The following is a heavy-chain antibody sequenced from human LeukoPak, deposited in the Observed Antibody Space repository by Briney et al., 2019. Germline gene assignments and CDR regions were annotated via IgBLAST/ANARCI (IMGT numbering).Heavy chain of an antibody. V-gene: IGHV4-38-2*02. CDR1: HYSISSDYY. CDR2: AYHSGSI. J-gene: IGHJ5*02. D-gene: IGHD3-10*01. Sequence: SETLSLTCTVSHYSISSDYYWGWIRQPPGKGLEWIGSAYHSGSIHYNPSLKTRATIFVDASENQFSLKLSSVTAADTAVYYCARLRITMVRGVISWFDPWGQGTLVTVSS. CDR3: ARLRITMVRGVISWFDP.